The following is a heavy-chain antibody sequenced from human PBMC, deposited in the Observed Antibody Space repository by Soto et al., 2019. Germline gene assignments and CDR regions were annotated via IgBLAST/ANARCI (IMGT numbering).Heavy chain of an antibody. J-gene: IGHJ4*02. CDR1: GGTFSSYT. Sequence: QVQLVHSGAEVKKPGSSVKVSCKASGGTFSSYTISWVRQAPGQGLEWMGRIIPILGIANYAQKFQGRVTITADKSTSTAYMELSSLRSEDTAVYYCARAQRNYYDSSGYLLGLDYWGQGTLVTVSS. D-gene: IGHD3-22*01. V-gene: IGHV1-69*02. CDR2: IIPILGIA. CDR3: ARAQRNYYDSSGYLLGLDY.